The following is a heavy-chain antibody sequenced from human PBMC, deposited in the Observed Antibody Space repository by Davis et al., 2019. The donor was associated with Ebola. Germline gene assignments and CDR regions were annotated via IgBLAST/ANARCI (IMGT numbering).Heavy chain of an antibody. CDR2: IYYSGST. D-gene: IGHD4-17*01. CDR1: GDSIISGTSYY. J-gene: IGHJ6*02. CDR3: ARGNYGDYIVLYYYNMDV. V-gene: IGHV4-39*07. Sequence: SETLSLTCSVSGDSIISGTSYYWGWIRQSTGKGLEWMGSIYYSGSTFYNPSLTSRVTMSVDTSKNQFSLKLSSVTAADTAVYYCARGNYGDYIVLYYYNMDVWGQGTTVTVSS.